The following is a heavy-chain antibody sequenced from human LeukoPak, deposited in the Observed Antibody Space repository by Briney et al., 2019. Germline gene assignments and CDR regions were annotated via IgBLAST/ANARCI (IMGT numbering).Heavy chain of an antibody. CDR3: ARRAGGYSHPYDY. D-gene: IGHD4-23*01. V-gene: IGHV3-30*14. Sequence: GGSLSLSCAAPGFTFCIHWVRQAPGKGLEWVALISYDGSNTWYADSVKGRFTISRDNSKNTLYLQMNSLRAEETAVYYCARRAGGYSHPYDYWGQGILVTVSS. CDR2: ISYDGSNT. J-gene: IGHJ4*02. CDR1: GFTFC.